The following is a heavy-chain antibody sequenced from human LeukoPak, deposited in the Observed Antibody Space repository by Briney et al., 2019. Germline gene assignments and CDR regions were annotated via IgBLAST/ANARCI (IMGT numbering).Heavy chain of an antibody. J-gene: IGHJ4*02. CDR3: ASVRGSGYDFDY. Sequence: GGSLRLSCAASGFIFSDYYMSWIRQAPGKGLEWVSYISSSGSTIYYADSVKGRFTISRDNAKNSLYLQMNSLRAEDTAVYYCASVRGSGYDFDYWGQGTLVTVSS. CDR1: GFIFSDYY. D-gene: IGHD5-12*01. V-gene: IGHV3-11*01. CDR2: ISSSGSTI.